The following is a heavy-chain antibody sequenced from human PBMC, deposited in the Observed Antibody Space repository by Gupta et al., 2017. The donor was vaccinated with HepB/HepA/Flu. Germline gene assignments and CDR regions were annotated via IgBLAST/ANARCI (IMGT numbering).Heavy chain of an antibody. CDR3: AKAHRPAAIGDAFDI. D-gene: IGHD2-2*02. Sequence: EVPLVASGGGLVHPGRSLRLSCAASGFTFYDYAMHWVRQAPGKGLEWVSGISWNSGSIGYADSVKGRFTISRDNAKNSLYLQMNSLRAEDMALYYCAKAHRPAAIGDAFDIWGQGTMVTVSS. CDR2: ISWNSGSI. J-gene: IGHJ3*02. CDR1: GFTFYDYA. V-gene: IGHV3-9*03.